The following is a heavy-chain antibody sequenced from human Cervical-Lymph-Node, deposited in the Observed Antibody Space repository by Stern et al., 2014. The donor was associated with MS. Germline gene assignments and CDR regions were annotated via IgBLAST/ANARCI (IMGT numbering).Heavy chain of an antibody. D-gene: IGHD3-9*01. Sequence: VQLVQSGAEVKKPGSSVKVSCKASGGTFSSYAISWVRQAPGQGLEWMGGIIPIFGTANCAQKFQGRVTITADESTSTAYMELSSLRSEDTAVYYCARVRYDILGAYNWFDPWGQGTLVTVSS. CDR2: IIPIFGTA. CDR3: ARVRYDILGAYNWFDP. J-gene: IGHJ5*02. CDR1: GGTFSSYA. V-gene: IGHV1-69*01.